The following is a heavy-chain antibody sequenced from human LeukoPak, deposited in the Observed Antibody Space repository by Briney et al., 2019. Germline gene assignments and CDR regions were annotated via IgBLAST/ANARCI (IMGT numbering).Heavy chain of an antibody. D-gene: IGHD3-22*01. CDR2: VHHRGST. V-gene: IGHV4-38-2*02. CDR3: ARTGYYDTSGYYRLYYFDY. Sequence: SETLSLTCSVSGYSISSGFFWGWIRQPPGKGLEWIGSVHHRGSTSYNPSLQSRVTISVDTSKNQFSLKLTSVTTADTAVYYCARTGYYDTSGYYRLYYFDYWGQGSLVTVSS. J-gene: IGHJ4*02. CDR1: GYSISSGFF.